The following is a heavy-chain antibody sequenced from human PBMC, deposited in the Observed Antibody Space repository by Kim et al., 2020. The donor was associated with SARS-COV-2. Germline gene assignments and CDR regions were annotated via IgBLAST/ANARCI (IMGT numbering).Heavy chain of an antibody. J-gene: IGHJ4*02. D-gene: IGHD7-27*01. CDR2: INHSGST. CDR1: GGSFSGYY. V-gene: IGHV4-34*01. Sequence: SETLSLTCAVYGGSFSGYYWSWIRQPPGKGLEWIGEINHSGSTNYNPSLKSRVTISVDTSKNQFSLKLSSVTAADTAVYYCARGRQTGSDYWGQGTLVTV. CDR3: ARGRQTGSDY.